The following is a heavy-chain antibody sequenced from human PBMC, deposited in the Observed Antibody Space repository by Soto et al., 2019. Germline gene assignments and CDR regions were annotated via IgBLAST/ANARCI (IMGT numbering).Heavy chain of an antibody. V-gene: IGHV4-31*03. CDR3: ARASGSIVGATTTTNWFDP. CDR2: IYYSGST. D-gene: IGHD1-26*01. Sequence: SETLSLTCTVSGGSISSGGYYWSWIRQHPGKGLEWIGYIYYSGSTYYNPSLKSRVTIPVDTSKSQFSLKLSSVTAADTAVYYCARASGSIVGATTTTNWFDPWGQGTLVTVSS. J-gene: IGHJ5*02. CDR1: GGSISSGGYY.